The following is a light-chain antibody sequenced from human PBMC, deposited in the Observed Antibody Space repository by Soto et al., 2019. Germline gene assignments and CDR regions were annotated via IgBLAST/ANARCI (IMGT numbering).Light chain of an antibody. V-gene: IGLV1-47*01. CDR3: AAWDDSLYGHFV. J-gene: IGLJ1*01. CDR2: RTD. CDR1: SSNIGNNF. Sequence: QSVPTQAPSASGTPGQRVAISCSGSSSNIGNNFVYWYRQLPGMAPELLIYRTDQRRSGVPDRFSGSKSGTSASLAICGLRSEDEAAYYCAAWDDSLYGHFVFGAGTKLTVL.